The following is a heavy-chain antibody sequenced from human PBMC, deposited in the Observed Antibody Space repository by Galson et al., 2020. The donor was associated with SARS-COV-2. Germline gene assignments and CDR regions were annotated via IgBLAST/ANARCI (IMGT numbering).Heavy chain of an antibody. CDR2: IDWDDDK. J-gene: IGHJ4*02. Sequence: SGPTLVKPTQTLTLTCTFSGFSLSTSGMCVSSIRQPPGKALEWLARIDWDDDKYYSTSLKTRLTISKDTSKNQVVLTMTNMDPVDTATYYCARSIAAAAAFDYWGQGTLVTVSS. D-gene: IGHD6-13*01. CDR1: GFSLSTSGMC. V-gene: IGHV2-70*11. CDR3: ARSIAAAAAFDY.